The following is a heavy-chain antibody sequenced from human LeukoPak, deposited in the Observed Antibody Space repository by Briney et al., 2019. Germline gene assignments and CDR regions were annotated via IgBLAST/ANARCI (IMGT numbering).Heavy chain of an antibody. CDR1: GFTFSSYA. D-gene: IGHD4-17*01. Sequence: PGGSLRLSCAASGFTFSSYAMPWVRQAPGKGLEWVAVISYDGSNKYYADSVKGRFTISRDNSRNTLYLQMSSLRAEDTAIYYCARDPNGDYIGAFEIWGQGTLVTVSS. V-gene: IGHV3-30-3*01. CDR3: ARDPNGDYIGAFEI. J-gene: IGHJ3*02. CDR2: ISYDGSNK.